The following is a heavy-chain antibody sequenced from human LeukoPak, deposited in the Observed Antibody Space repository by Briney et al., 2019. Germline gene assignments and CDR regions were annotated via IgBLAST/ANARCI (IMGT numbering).Heavy chain of an antibody. J-gene: IGHJ1*01. CDR3: AKDLLYYGPGTYYNAGEYFQY. CDR1: GLTFSSYA. D-gene: IGHD3-10*01. Sequence: QAGRSLRLSCAASGLTFSSYAMHWVRQAPGKGLEWVAVISYDGSNKDYADSVEGRFTISRDNSRNTLSLQMNSLRPEDTAVYYCAKDLLYYGPGTYYNAGEYFQYWGQGTQVTVSS. V-gene: IGHV3-30*18. CDR2: ISYDGSNK.